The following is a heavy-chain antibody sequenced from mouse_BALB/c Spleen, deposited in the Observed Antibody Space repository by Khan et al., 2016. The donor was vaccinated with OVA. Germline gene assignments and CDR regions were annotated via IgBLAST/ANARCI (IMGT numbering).Heavy chain of an antibody. V-gene: IGHV3-2*02. CDR1: GYSITSDYA. J-gene: IGHJ3*01. Sequence: VQLKQSGPGLVKPSQSLSLTCTVTGYSITSDYAWNWIRQFPGNKLEWMGYISYSGSTTYNPSLKSRISITRDTSKNQLFLQLNSVTTEDTATYCGASCFTYWGQGTLVTVSA. CDR2: ISYSGST. CDR3: ASCFTY.